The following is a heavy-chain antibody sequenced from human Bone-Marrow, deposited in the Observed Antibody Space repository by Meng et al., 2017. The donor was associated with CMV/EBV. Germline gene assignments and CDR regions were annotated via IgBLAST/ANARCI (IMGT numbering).Heavy chain of an antibody. CDR1: GYTFTDHY. CDR2: IYPNSGGT. D-gene: IGHD1-26*01. CDR3: ASFRPTTDSLGFDY. Sequence: ASVKVSCKASGYTFTDHYFHWVRQAPGQGLEWMGWIYPNSGGTHYAQKFQGRLTVTTDTSISTGYMELSSLGSDDTAVYYCASFRPTTDSLGFDYSGQGTLVTFSS. V-gene: IGHV1-2*02. J-gene: IGHJ4*02.